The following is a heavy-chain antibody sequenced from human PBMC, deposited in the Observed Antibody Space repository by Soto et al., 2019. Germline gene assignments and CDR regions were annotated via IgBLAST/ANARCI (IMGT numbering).Heavy chain of an antibody. CDR3: ARRHGPDIDAYY. D-gene: IGHD3-9*01. J-gene: IGHJ4*01. CDR2: FFIGGNT. CDR1: GVSISCSTYY. V-gene: IGHV4-39*01. Sequence: SVTLSLTCSVSGVSISCSTYYWVWMRQPPGKGLEWIASFFIGGNTYYNPSLKSRVSTSVDTSKNQFSLRLSSVTAADTAVYSCARRHGPDIDAYYWGPGILVTVS.